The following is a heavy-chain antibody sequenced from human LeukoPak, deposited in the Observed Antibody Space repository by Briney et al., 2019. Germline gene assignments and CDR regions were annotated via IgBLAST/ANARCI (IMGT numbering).Heavy chain of an antibody. V-gene: IGHV3-23*01. D-gene: IGHD6-19*01. CDR3: AKTTTGYSSGRYPGWPVDY. CDR2: IFGSGGST. J-gene: IGHJ4*02. CDR1: GFTFSSYA. Sequence: GGSLRLSCAATGFTFSSYAMYWVRQAPGKGLEWVSGIFGSGGSTHYADSVKGRFTISRDNSKNTVYLQMNSLRAEDTAVYYCAKTTTGYSSGRYPGWPVDYWGQGTLVTVSS.